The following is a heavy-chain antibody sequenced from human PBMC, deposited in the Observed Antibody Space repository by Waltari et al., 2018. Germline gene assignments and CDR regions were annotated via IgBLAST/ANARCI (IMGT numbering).Heavy chain of an antibody. V-gene: IGHV4-31*03. Sequence: QVQLQESGPGLVKPSQTLSLTCTFSGGSISRGGYYWSWIRQHPGKGLEWIGYIYYSGSTYYNPSLKSRVTISVDTSKNQFSLKLSSVTAADTAVYYCARGTTGGVLGGDYWGQGTLVTVSS. D-gene: IGHD1-1*01. CDR1: GGSISRGGYY. CDR3: ARGTTGGVLGGDY. J-gene: IGHJ4*02. CDR2: IYYSGST.